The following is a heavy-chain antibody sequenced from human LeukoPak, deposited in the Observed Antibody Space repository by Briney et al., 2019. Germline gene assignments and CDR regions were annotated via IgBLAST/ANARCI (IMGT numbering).Heavy chain of an antibody. CDR1: GFTFSTYW. J-gene: IGHJ4*02. D-gene: IGHD3-10*01. CDR3: ARAKRPMVLDH. Sequence: GGSLRPSCAASGFTFSTYWMNWVRQAPGKGLEWVANIKPDGSEGYYVDSVKGRFTLSRDNAQNSLYLQMNSLRDDDTAVYYCARAKRPMVLDHWGQGNPGHRLL. CDR2: IKPDGSEG. V-gene: IGHV3-7*03.